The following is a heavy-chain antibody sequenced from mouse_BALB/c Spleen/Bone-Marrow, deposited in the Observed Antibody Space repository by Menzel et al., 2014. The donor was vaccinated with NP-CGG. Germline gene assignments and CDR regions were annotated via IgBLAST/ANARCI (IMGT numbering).Heavy chain of an antibody. J-gene: IGHJ4*01. CDR2: INPYNGDT. Sequence: VQLQQSGPELVKPGASVEISCKASGYSFTGYFMNWVMQSHGKSLEWIGRINPYNGDTFYNQKSKGKATLTVDKSSSTAHMELRSLASEDSAVYYCARGGLLRAMDYWGQGTSVTVSS. D-gene: IGHD2-3*01. V-gene: IGHV1-20*02. CDR3: ARGGLLRAMDY. CDR1: GYSFTGYF.